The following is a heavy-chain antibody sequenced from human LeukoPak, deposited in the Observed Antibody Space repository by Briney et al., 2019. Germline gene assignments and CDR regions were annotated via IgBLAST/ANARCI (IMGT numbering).Heavy chain of an antibody. V-gene: IGHV3-13*01. CDR2: TGTAGDT. D-gene: IGHD6-13*01. Sequence: GGSLRLSCAASGFTFSSYDMHWVRHATGKGLEWVSATGTAGDTYYPGSVKGRFTISRENAKNSLYLQMNSLRAGDTAVYYCARFRIAAAGYGMDVWGQGTTVTVSS. CDR1: GFTFSSYD. J-gene: IGHJ6*02. CDR3: ARFRIAAAGYGMDV.